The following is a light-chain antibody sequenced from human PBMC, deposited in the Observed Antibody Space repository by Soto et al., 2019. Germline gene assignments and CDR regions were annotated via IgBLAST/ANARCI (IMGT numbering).Light chain of an antibody. Sequence: DIPMPQSPSSLSASVGYRVSVTCRASQSISTFLNWYQQRPGEAPKLLIYAASSLQSGVPSRFSGSGSGADFTLTIGSLQPEDFATYYCQQSYTPPRTFGQGNKVEVK. J-gene: IGKJ1*01. CDR3: QQSYTPPRT. CDR2: AAS. CDR1: QSISTF. V-gene: IGKV1-39*01.